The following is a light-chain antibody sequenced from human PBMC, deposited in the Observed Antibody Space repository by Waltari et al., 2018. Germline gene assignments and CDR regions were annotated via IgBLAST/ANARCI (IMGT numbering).Light chain of an antibody. CDR1: RSDVGANNF. Sequence: QSALTQPRSVSGSPGPSVTIPCPGTRSDVGANNFVSWYQHHPDKAPKLIIYDINKRPSGVPDRFSGSKSGNTASLTISGLQAEDEADYYCCSCVGRNIYWVFGGGTKLTVL. CDR2: DIN. J-gene: IGLJ3*02. CDR3: CSCVGRNIYWV. V-gene: IGLV2-11*01.